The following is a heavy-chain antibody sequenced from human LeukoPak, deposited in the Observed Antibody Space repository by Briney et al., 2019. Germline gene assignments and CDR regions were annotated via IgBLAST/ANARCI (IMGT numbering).Heavy chain of an antibody. CDR2: IYYSGST. J-gene: IGHJ4*02. CDR3: ARQDSSSSE. D-gene: IGHD6-6*01. CDR1: GFTFSSYSMN. Sequence: PGGSLRLSCAASGFTFSSYSMNWVRQPPGKGLEWIGSIYYSGSTYYNPSLKSRVTISVDTSKNQFSLKLSSVTAADTAVYYCARQDSSSSEWGQGTLVTVSS. V-gene: IGHV4-39*01.